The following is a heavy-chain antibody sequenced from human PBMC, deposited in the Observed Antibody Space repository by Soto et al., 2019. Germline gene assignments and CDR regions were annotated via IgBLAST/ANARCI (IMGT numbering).Heavy chain of an antibody. D-gene: IGHD6-6*01. V-gene: IGHV1-8*01. J-gene: IGHJ6*02. CDR2: MNPNSGNT. CDR1: GYTFTSYD. Sequence: ASVKVSRKASGYTFTSYDINWVRQATGQGLEWMGWMNPNSGNTGYAQKFQGRVTMTRNTSISTAYMELSSLRSEDTAVYYCARGGRGSSPPFDYYGMDVWGQGTTVTVSS. CDR3: ARGGRGSSPPFDYYGMDV.